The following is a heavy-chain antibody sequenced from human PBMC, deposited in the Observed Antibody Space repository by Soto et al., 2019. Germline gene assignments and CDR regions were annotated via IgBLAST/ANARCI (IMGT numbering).Heavy chain of an antibody. CDR1: GFTFSRYW. CDR3: ARDNWTVLTYYYYYYYIDV. CDR2: IKQDGIEK. D-gene: IGHD1-20*01. V-gene: IGHV3-7*01. Sequence: EVQLVESGGGLVQPGGSLRLSCAASGFTFSRYWMSWVRQAPGKGLEWVANIKQDGIEKYYVDSVKGRLTFTRDNAKNSLYLQINNLRAEDTTVQYCARDNWTVLTYYYYYYYIDVWGKGTTVTVSS. J-gene: IGHJ6*03.